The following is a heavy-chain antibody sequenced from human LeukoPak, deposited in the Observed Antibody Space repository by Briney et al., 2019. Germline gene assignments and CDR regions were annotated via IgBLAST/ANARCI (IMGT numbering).Heavy chain of an antibody. CDR1: GASVSTSPYY. CDR2: IFNIGPA. V-gene: IGHV4-61*10. Sequence: PSETLSLTCKVSGASVSTSPYYWTWIRQPAGKGLEWIGRIFNIGPANYNPSFKSRVTISRDTSKNDFSLNLNSVTAADTAVYYCAASWNDERCFDPWGQGTLVIVSS. J-gene: IGHJ5*02. CDR3: AASWNDERCFDP. D-gene: IGHD1-1*01.